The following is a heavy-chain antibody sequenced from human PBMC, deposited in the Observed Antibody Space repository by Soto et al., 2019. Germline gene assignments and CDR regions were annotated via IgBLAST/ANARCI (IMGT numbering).Heavy chain of an antibody. J-gene: IGHJ4*02. D-gene: IGHD3-10*01. Sequence: QVQLQESGPGLVKPSETLSLICIVSGDSVTFGHYYWSWIRQPPGKGLEWIGHIFFTGATNYSPSLKSRVTMSVDSSKSQFSLNLTSVTAADTAIYYCARASASSKLRGVVINWGQGTLVTVSS. CDR2: IFFTGAT. CDR1: GDSVTFGHYY. V-gene: IGHV4-61*01. CDR3: ARASASSKLRGVVIN.